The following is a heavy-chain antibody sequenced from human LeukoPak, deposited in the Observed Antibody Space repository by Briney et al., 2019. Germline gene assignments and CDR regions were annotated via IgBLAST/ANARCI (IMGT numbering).Heavy chain of an antibody. CDR1: GYTFTDYY. Sequence: ASVKISCKVSGYTFTDYYMHWVQQAPGKGLEWMGLVDPEDGETIYAEKFQGRVTITADTSTDTAYMELSSLRSEVTAVYYCATDSGRGRAFDIWGQGTMVTVSS. J-gene: IGHJ3*02. D-gene: IGHD3-10*01. V-gene: IGHV1-69-2*01. CDR2: VDPEDGET. CDR3: ATDSGRGRAFDI.